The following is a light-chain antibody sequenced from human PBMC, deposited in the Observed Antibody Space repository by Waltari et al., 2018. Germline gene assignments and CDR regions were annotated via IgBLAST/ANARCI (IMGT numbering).Light chain of an antibody. V-gene: IGLV2-14*01. CDR2: EVS. CDR1: SSDVGSYNS. CDR3: SSYTTTSTLHV. J-gene: IGLJ3*02. Sequence: QSALTQPASVSGSPGQSITISCAGTSSDVGSYNSVSWYQQHPGKAPKLTIYEVSNRPSGVYNRFSGSKSGNTASLTISGLQAEDEADYYCSSYTTTSTLHVFGGGTKLTVL.